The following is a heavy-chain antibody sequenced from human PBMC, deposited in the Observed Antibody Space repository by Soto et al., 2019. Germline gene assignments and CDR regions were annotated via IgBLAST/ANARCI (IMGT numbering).Heavy chain of an antibody. CDR1: GFTFSSYA. CDR3: AKAEYSSSSRFTFDY. V-gene: IGHV3-23*01. J-gene: IGHJ4*02. D-gene: IGHD6-6*01. CDR2: ISGSGGST. Sequence: EVQLLESGGGLVQPGGSLRLSCAASGFTFSSYAMSWVHQAPGKGLEWVSAISGSGGSTYYADSVKGRFTISRDNSKNTLYLQMNSLRAEDTAVYYCAKAEYSSSSRFTFDYWGQGTLVTVSS.